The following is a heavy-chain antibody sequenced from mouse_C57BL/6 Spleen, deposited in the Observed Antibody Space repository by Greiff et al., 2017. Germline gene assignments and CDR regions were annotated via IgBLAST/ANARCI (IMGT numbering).Heavy chain of an antibody. V-gene: IGHV3-6*01. CDR1: GYSITSGYY. D-gene: IGHD2-4*01. Sequence: ESGPGLVKPSQSLSLTCSVTGYSITSGYYWNWMRQFPGNKLEWMGYISYDGSNNYNPSLKNRTSITRDTSKNQFFLKLNSVTTEDTATYYCAREGYDYDDWFADWGQGTLVTVSA. CDR3: AREGYDYDDWFAD. J-gene: IGHJ3*01. CDR2: ISYDGSN.